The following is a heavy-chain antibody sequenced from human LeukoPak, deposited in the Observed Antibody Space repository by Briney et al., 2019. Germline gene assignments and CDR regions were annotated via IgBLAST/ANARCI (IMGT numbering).Heavy chain of an antibody. CDR3: ARDRSNSDY. D-gene: IGHD5-24*01. V-gene: IGHV1-18*01. CDR1: GYTFTSYD. Sequence: ASVKVSCKASGYTFTSYDINWVRQAPGQGLEWMGWIRAFNGDTNYAQKFQGRVTMTTDASTSTVYMELRSLRSDDTALYYCARDRSNSDYWGQGTLVTVSS. J-gene: IGHJ4*02. CDR2: IRAFNGDT.